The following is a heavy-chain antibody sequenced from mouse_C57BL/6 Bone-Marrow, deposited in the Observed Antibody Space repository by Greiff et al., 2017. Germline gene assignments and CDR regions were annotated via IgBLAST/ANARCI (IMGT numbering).Heavy chain of an antibody. J-gene: IGHJ3*01. V-gene: IGHV5-6*02. CDR1: GFTFSSYG. CDR3: ARESSRIAY. D-gene: IGHD1-3*01. Sequence: DVKLVESGGDLVKPGGSLKLSCAASGFTFSSYGMSWVRQTPDKRLEWVATISSGGSYTYYPDSVKGRFTISRDNAKNTLYLQMSSLKSEDTAMYYCARESSRIAYWGQGTLVTVSA. CDR2: ISSGGSYT.